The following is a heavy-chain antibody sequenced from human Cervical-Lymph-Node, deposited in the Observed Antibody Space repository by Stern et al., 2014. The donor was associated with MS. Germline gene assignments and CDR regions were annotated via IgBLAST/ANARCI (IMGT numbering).Heavy chain of an antibody. J-gene: IGHJ4*02. V-gene: IGHV5-51*01. CDR2: IYPYDSDT. Sequence: EVQLVQSGAEVKKPGESLKISCKLSGYSFTIYYIAWVRQMPGKGLEWMGVIYPYDSDTTYSPSFQGQFTISADESITTAYLQWSSLRASDTAMYYCARHVQGFDYWGQGTLVTVSS. CDR1: GYSFTIYY. CDR3: ARHVQGFDY.